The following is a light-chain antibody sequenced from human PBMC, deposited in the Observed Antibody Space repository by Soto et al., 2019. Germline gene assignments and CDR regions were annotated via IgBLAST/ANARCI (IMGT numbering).Light chain of an antibody. CDR3: QQYGSSPLWT. Sequence: EIVLTHSPGTLSFSPVEIATLSCSSSQSVSSSYLAWYQQKPGQAPRLLIYGASSRATGIPDGFSGSGSGTDFTLTISRLEPEDFAVYYCQQYGSSPLWTFGQGTKVDIK. J-gene: IGKJ1*01. V-gene: IGKV3-20*01. CDR2: GAS. CDR1: QSVSSSY.